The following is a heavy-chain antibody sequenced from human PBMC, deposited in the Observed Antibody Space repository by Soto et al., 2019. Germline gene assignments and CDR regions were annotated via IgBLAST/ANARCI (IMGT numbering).Heavy chain of an antibody. J-gene: IGHJ6*02. CDR1: GCTFSNYG. Sequence: GASVKVSCKTFGCTFSNYGITWVRQAPGQPLEWLGWISLYSDGTNYAQKFQGRVSMTTDTSTTTAYMELRSLRAEDTAVYYCAKDLDVLLWFGEPLVGGYYYYGMDVWGQGTTVTVS. D-gene: IGHD3-10*01. V-gene: IGHV1-18*01. CDR2: ISLYSDGT. CDR3: AKDLDVLLWFGEPLVGGYYYYGMDV.